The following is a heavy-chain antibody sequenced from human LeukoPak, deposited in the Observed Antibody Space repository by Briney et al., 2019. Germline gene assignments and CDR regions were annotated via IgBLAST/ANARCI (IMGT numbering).Heavy chain of an antibody. J-gene: IGHJ3*02. CDR1: GGSFSGYY. CDR3: ARGGVWKSPFDAFDI. Sequence: SETLSLTCAVYGGSFSGYYWSWIHQPPGKGLEWIGEINHSGSTNYNPSLKSRVTISVDTSKNQFSLKLSSVTAADTAVYYCARGGVWKSPFDAFDIWGQGTMVTASS. V-gene: IGHV4-34*01. D-gene: IGHD3-16*01. CDR2: INHSGST.